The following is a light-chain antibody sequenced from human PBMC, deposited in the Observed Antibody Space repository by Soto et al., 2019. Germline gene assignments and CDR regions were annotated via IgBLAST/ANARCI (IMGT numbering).Light chain of an antibody. V-gene: IGLV2-14*03. Sequence: HSALTQPASVSGSPGQSINISCTGTSSDVGGYNYVSWYQHHPGKAPKLIIYDVSNRPSGVSNPFSGSKSGNTASLTISGLQPEDEADYYCSSYTTSNTRQIVFGTGTKVTVL. CDR3: SSYTTSNTRQIV. CDR1: SSDVGGYNY. J-gene: IGLJ1*01. CDR2: DVS.